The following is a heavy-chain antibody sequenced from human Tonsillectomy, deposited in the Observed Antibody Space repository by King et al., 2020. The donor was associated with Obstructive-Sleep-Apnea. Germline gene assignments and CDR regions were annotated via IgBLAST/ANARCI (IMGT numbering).Heavy chain of an antibody. V-gene: IGHV3-30*02. CDR3: AKVDPGDIAAATSAVSDF. CDR1: GFSFSKYG. Sequence: VQLVEAGGRVFHPGGSLRLSCVASGFSFSKYGMHWVLQAPGKGLELVAFIRYCGTNKYYADSVKGRFTISRDNSKNTLYLQLNSLRPEDTAVYYCAKVDPGDIAAATSAVSDFWGQGTLVTVSS. J-gene: IGHJ4*02. CDR2: IRYCGTNK. D-gene: IGHD5-12*01.